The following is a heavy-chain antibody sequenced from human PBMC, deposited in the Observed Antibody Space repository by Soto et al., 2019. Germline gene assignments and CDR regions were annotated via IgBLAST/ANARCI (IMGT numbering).Heavy chain of an antibody. CDR2: ARNKVNGYTT. J-gene: IGHJ4*02. CDR3: ARLMGTRFDL. CDR1: GFTFSDHY. D-gene: IGHD2-8*01. Sequence: GGSLRLSCAASGFTFSDHYMDWVRQAPGKGLEWVGRARNKVNGYTTSYAASVRGRFTISRDDSKNSLYLQMNSLKPEDTAVYFCARLMGTRFDLWGQGTLVTVSS. V-gene: IGHV3-72*01.